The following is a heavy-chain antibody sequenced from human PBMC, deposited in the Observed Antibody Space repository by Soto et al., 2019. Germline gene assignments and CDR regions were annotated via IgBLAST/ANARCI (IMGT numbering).Heavy chain of an antibody. CDR2: IYYSGST. CDR3: ARSGYYAGYYYYGMDV. V-gene: IGHV4-30-4*01. J-gene: IGHJ6*02. D-gene: IGHD3-3*01. Sequence: SETLSLTCTVSGGSISSGDYYWSWIRQPPGKGLEWIGYIYYSGSTYYNPSLKSRVTISVDTSKNQFSLKLSSVTAADTAVYYCARSGYYAGYYYYGMDVWGQGTTVTVSS. CDR1: GGSISSGDYY.